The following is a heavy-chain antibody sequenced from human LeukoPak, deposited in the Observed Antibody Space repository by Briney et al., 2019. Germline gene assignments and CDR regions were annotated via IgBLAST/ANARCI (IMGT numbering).Heavy chain of an antibody. D-gene: IGHD2-15*01. J-gene: IGHJ4*02. CDR3: ATEYCSGGSCYSMDY. CDR1: GYSFTSYW. CDR2: LEPSDSYT. V-gene: IGHV5-10-1*01. Sequence: GESLRISCTGSGYSFTSYWISWVRQMPGKGLGWMGRLEPSDSYTNYSPSFQGHVTISADKSISTAYLQWSSLKASDTAMYYCATEYCSGGSCYSMDYWGQGTLVTVSS.